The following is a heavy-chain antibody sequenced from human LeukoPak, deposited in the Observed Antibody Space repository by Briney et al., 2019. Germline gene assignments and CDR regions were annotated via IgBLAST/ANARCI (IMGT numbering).Heavy chain of an antibody. Sequence: PSDTLSLTCTVSGGPISSHYWSWVRQPPGKGLEGIGYVLDNVRTKDNPSLNSRFTLSADTSKNQFSLRLTSVTAADTAVYYCATIKRGNIFGFFDFWGQGILVTVSS. D-gene: IGHD5-18*01. CDR1: GGPISSHY. CDR3: ATIKRGNIFGFFDF. CDR2: VLDNVRT. J-gene: IGHJ4*02. V-gene: IGHV4-59*07.